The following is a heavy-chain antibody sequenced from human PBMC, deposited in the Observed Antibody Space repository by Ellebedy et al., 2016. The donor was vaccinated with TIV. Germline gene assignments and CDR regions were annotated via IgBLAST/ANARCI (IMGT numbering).Heavy chain of an antibody. CDR2: IYHTANT. J-gene: IGHJ4*02. V-gene: IGHV4-30-4*01. CDR1: GGSLSSGDYY. Sequence: SETLSLXXTVSGGSLSSGDYYWGWVRQPPGKGLEFIGFIYHTANTHYNPSLKSRISLSVDTSKNLFSLNLNAVTAADTAFYYCARGNRGFDYWGQGALVTVSS. CDR3: ARGNRGFDY. D-gene: IGHD3-10*01.